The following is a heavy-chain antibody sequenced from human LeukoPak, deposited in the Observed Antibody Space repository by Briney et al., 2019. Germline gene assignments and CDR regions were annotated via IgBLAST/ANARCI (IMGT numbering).Heavy chain of an antibody. Sequence: SETLSLTCTVSGGSISSGGYYWSWIRQPPGKGLEWIGYIYYSGSTSYNPSLKSRVTISIDTSKSQFSLKLNSVTAADTAVYYCARVLRAASWRSYDYWGQGSLVTVSS. CDR2: IYYSGST. V-gene: IGHV4-61*08. CDR1: GGSISSGGYY. D-gene: IGHD6-25*01. CDR3: ARVLRAASWRSYDY. J-gene: IGHJ4*02.